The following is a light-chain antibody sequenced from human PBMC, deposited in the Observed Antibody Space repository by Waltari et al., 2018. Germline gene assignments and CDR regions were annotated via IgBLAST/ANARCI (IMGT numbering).Light chain of an antibody. V-gene: IGKV2-28*01. CDR3: MQTLQSPVT. CDR2: LGT. J-gene: IGKJ5*01. CDR1: QSLLHTNGFHY. Sequence: DIVMTQSSLSLPVTPGEPASISCRSSQSLLHTNGFHYLEWYLQRPGQSPQLLIYLGTNRASGVPDRFSGSRSGTDFTLKISSVEAEDVGVYYCMQTLQSPVTFGQGTRLEIK.